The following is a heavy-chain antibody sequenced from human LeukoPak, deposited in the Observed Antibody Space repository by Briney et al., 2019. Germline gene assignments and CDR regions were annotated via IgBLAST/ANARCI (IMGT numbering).Heavy chain of an antibody. D-gene: IGHD6-19*01. CDR2: IYNSGSL. CDR3: ARSPLISSGWLGLDS. V-gene: IGHV4-59*01. CDR1: GDSISSYY. Sequence: SETLTLTCTVSGDSISSYYWSWIRQAPGKGLEWIGYIYNSGSLNYNPSLKSRVTIAVDTSENQFSLKLTSVTAADTAVYYCARSPLISSGWLGLDSWGQGILVTVSS. J-gene: IGHJ4*02.